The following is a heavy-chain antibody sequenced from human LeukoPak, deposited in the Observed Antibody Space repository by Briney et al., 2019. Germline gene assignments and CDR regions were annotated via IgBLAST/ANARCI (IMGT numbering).Heavy chain of an antibody. CDR3: AREYCSTTRCYMADY. CDR2: ISGYNGNT. D-gene: IGHD2-2*01. J-gene: IGHJ4*02. Sequence: ASVKVSCKASGYRFTSYGISWVRQAPGQGLEWMGWISGYNGNTNYAQKLQGRVTMATDTSTSTAYMELRSLRSDDTAVYYCAREYCSTTRCYMADYWGQGTLVTVSS. CDR1: GYRFTSYG. V-gene: IGHV1-18*01.